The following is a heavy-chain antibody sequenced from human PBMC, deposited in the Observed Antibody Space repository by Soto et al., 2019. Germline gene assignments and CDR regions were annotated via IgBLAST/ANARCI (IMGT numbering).Heavy chain of an antibody. CDR1: GGSISSSSYY. Sequence: QLQLQESGPGLVKPSETLSLTCTVSGGSISSSSYYWGWIRQPPGKGLEWIGSIYYSGSTYYNPSLKSRVTISVDTSKNQFSLKLSSVTAADTAVYYCARQPMAGTRVDPWGQGTLVTVSS. D-gene: IGHD6-19*01. V-gene: IGHV4-39*01. J-gene: IGHJ5*02. CDR3: ARQPMAGTRVDP. CDR2: IYYSGST.